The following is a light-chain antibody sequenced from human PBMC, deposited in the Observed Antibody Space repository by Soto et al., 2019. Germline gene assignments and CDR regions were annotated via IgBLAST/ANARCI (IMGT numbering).Light chain of an antibody. J-gene: IGKJ1*01. V-gene: IGKV1-5*01. CDR2: DAS. CDR1: QSISNW. Sequence: DIEMTQSPSALSASVGDRVIITCRASQSISNWLAWYQLRPGKVPKRLISDASTLETGVPLRFSGSGSGTEFPLTISGLQPDDFATYYFQHYYAYTWSFGPGTRVEI. CDR3: QHYYAYTWS.